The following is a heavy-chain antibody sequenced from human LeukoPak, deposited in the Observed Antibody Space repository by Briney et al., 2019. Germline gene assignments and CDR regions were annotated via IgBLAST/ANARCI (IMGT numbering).Heavy chain of an antibody. V-gene: IGHV5-51*01. CDR3: ARCSHGVEPYFDY. Sequence: GESLKISCKGSGYSFTSYWIGWVRQMPGKGLERMRIIYPGDSDTTYSPSFQGQVTISADKYIITAYLQLSSLKASDTAMYYCARCSHGVEPYFDYWGQGTLVTVSS. J-gene: IGHJ4*02. D-gene: IGHD4-17*01. CDR2: IYPGDSDT. CDR1: GYSFTSYW.